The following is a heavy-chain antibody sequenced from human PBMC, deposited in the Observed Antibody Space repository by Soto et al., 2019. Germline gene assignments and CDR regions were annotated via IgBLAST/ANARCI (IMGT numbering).Heavy chain of an antibody. Sequence: ASVKVSCKASGHTFTTYDINWVRQAPGQGLEWLGWMDPNSGSTGYAQNFQGRITMTRNISRNTAHMELSSLQSEDTAVYYCARERKFDFWRKGLDVWGQGTTVTV. V-gene: IGHV1-8*01. CDR3: ARERKFDFWRKGLDV. CDR2: MDPNSGST. CDR1: GHTFTTYD. J-gene: IGHJ6*02. D-gene: IGHD3-3*01.